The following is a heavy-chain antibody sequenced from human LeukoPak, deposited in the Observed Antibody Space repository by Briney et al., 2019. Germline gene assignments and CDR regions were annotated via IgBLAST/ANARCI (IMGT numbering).Heavy chain of an antibody. CDR1: GFRFSSYA. Sequence: GGSLRLSCAAPGFRFSSYAMSWVRQAPGKGLEWVSHISHDGGSTYYADSVKGRFTISRDNSRNTLYLQMSSLKDEDTAIYYCAKVKFYFDNWGQGTLVTVSS. CDR3: AKVKFYFDN. J-gene: IGHJ4*02. V-gene: IGHV3-23*01. CDR2: ISHDGGST.